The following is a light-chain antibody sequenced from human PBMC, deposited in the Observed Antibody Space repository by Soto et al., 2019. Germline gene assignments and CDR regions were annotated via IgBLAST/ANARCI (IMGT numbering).Light chain of an antibody. CDR1: KSVSNNY. Sequence: EIVLTQSPGTLSLSPGERATLYCKASKSVSNNYLAWYKQNPGQAPRILIYGASTRATGIPDRFSGSGSGTDFTLTISRLEPEDFAVYYCQQYGSSGTFGQGTKVDIK. CDR2: GAS. CDR3: QQYGSSGT. V-gene: IGKV3-20*01. J-gene: IGKJ1*01.